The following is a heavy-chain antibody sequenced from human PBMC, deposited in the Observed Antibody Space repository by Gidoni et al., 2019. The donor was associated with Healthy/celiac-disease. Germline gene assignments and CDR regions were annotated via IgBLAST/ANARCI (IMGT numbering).Heavy chain of an antibody. Sequence: EVQLVESGGGVVRPGGSLRLSCAASGFTFDDYGMSGFRQAPGKGLEWVSGINWNGGSTGYADSVKGRFTISRDNAKNSLYLQMNSLRAEDTALYYCARDKTLLGATQGIFDYWGQGTLVTVSS. CDR2: INWNGGST. D-gene: IGHD1-26*01. CDR1: GFTFDDYG. J-gene: IGHJ4*02. CDR3: ARDKTLLGATQGIFDY. V-gene: IGHV3-20*04.